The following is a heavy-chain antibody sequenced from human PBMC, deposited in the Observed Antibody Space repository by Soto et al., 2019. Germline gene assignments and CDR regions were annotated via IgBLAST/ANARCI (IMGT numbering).Heavy chain of an antibody. CDR3: ARGHPYYFDY. J-gene: IGHJ4*02. V-gene: IGHV4-31*03. CDR1: GGSISSGGYY. Sequence: SETLSLTCTVSGGSISSGGYYWSWIRQHPGKGLEWIGYIYYSGSTYYNPSLKSRVTIPVDTSKNQFSLKLSSVTAADTAVYYCARGHPYYFDYWGQGTLVTVSS. CDR2: IYYSGST.